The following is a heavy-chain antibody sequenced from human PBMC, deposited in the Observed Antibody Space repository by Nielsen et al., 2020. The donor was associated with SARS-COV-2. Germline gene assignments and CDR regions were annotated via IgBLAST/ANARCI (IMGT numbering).Heavy chain of an antibody. J-gene: IGHJ5*02. CDR1: GYTFTKYG. Sequence: VQVSCKASGYTFTKYGISWVRQAPGQGLEWMGWISGNSDSAKYVKKFLGRVIMTTDTSTSTAYLEVRSLRSDDTAVYYCASSAPPSGFNWFDPWGQGTLVTVSS. CDR2: ISGNSDSA. V-gene: IGHV1-18*04. CDR3: ASSAPPSGFNWFDP. D-gene: IGHD3-22*01.